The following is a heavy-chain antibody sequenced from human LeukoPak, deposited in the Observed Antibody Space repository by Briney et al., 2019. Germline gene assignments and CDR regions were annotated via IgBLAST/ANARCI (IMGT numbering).Heavy chain of an antibody. Sequence: ASVKVSCKVSGYTLTELSMHWVRQAPGKGLEWMGGFDPEDGETIHAQKFQGRVTMTEDTSTDTAYMELSSLRSEDTAVYYCATRRRGYDFWSGYSNPFGPWGQGTLVTVSS. V-gene: IGHV1-24*01. D-gene: IGHD3-3*01. J-gene: IGHJ5*02. CDR1: GYTLTELS. CDR3: ATRRRGYDFWSGYSNPFGP. CDR2: FDPEDGET.